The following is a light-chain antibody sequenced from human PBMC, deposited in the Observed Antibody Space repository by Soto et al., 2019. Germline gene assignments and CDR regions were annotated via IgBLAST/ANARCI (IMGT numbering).Light chain of an antibody. CDR3: T. CDR2: DAS. CDR1: QSVSSY. J-gene: IGKJ2*01. Sequence: EIVLTQSPATLSLSPGERATLSCRASQSVSSYLAWYQQKPGQAPRLLIYDASNRATGIPARFSGSGSGTDFTLTISSLEPEDFAVYWYTFGQGTKLEIK. V-gene: IGKV3-11*01.